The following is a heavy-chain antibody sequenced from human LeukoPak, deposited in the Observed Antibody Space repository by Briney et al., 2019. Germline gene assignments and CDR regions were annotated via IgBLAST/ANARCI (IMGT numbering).Heavy chain of an antibody. J-gene: IGHJ4*02. CDR2: ISYDGSNK. D-gene: IGHD3-22*01. V-gene: IGHV3-30-3*01. CDR3: ARDPSLYYYDSSGYYYSD. Sequence: PGGSLRLSCAASGFNFANHAMSWVRQAPGKGLEWVAVISYDGSNKYYADSVKGRFTISRDNSKNTLYLQMNSLRAEDTAVYYCARDPSLYYYDSSGYYYSDWGQGTLVTVSS. CDR1: GFNFANHA.